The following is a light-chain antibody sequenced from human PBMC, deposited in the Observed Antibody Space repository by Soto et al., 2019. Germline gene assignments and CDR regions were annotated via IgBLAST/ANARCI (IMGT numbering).Light chain of an antibody. Sequence: QSAVPQPASVSGSPGQSITISCTGTSSDVGGYNYVSWYQQQQDKATERIIYDVSNRPSGVSTRFSGSKSRNTASLTISGLQAEDEADYYCSSYTSTSPYVFGTGTKVTVL. CDR1: SSDVGGYNY. CDR2: DVS. J-gene: IGLJ1*01. V-gene: IGLV2-14*03. CDR3: SSYTSTSPYV.